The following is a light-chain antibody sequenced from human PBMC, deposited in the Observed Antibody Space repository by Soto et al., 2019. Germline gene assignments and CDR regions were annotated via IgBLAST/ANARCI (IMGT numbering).Light chain of an antibody. CDR3: QQLHSYPRT. CDR1: QGSYIY. Sequence: DVQLTQSPSLLSASVGDTVTITCRASQGSYIYLGWYQQKPGKAPKLLIYSASTLESGVPSRFSGSGSGTEYTLTISNLQPEDFATYYCQQLHSYPRTFGGGTKVEIQ. V-gene: IGKV1-9*01. J-gene: IGKJ4*02. CDR2: SAS.